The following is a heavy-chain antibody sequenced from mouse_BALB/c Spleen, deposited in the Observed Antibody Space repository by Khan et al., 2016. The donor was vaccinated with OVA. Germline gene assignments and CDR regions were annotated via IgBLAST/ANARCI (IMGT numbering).Heavy chain of an antibody. CDR3: ARDGSRYNYAMDY. CDR2: INYSGST. Sequence: EVKLQESGPGLVKPSQSLSLTCTVTGYSITSDYAWSWIRQFPGNKLEWMGSINYSGSTNYNPSLKSRISITRDTSKNQFFLQLNSVTTEDTATYYCARDGSRYNYAMDYWGQGTAVTVSS. J-gene: IGHJ4*01. CDR1: GYSITSDYA. V-gene: IGHV3-2*02. D-gene: IGHD2-3*01.